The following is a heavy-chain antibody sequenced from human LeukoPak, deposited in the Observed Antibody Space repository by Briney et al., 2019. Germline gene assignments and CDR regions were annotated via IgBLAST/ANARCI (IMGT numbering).Heavy chain of an antibody. CDR3: ARDRSLYSSTWYVPRDGFDI. Sequence: PVKLSCKASGGTVSKYAIVCVREAPDHSLEGRGGGIPIFSTANYAQKFQGRVTITADRSTSTAYMELSSLRSEDTAVYYCARDRSLYSSTWYVPRDGFDIWGQGTMVTVSS. CDR2: GIPIFSTA. D-gene: IGHD6-13*01. CDR1: GGTVSKYA. J-gene: IGHJ3*02. V-gene: IGHV1-69*06.